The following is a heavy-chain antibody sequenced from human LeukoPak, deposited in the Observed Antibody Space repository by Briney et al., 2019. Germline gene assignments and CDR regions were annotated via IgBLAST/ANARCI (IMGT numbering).Heavy chain of an antibody. V-gene: IGHV3-9*01. J-gene: IGHJ6*02. Sequence: PGRSLRLSCAASGFTFDDYAMHWVRQAPGKGLEWVSGISWNSGSIGYADSVKGRLTISRDNAKNSLYLQMNSLRAEDTALYYCAKDISGAYYDILTGYSYYYGMDVWGQGTTVTVSS. CDR2: ISWNSGSI. D-gene: IGHD3-9*01. CDR1: GFTFDDYA. CDR3: AKDISGAYYDILTGYSYYYGMDV.